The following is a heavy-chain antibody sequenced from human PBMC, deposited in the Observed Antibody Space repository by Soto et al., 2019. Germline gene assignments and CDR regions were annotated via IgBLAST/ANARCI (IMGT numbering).Heavy chain of an antibody. D-gene: IGHD6-19*01. CDR1: GFTFGSYA. CDR2: ISGSGGST. J-gene: IGHJ4*02. V-gene: IGHV3-23*01. Sequence: GGSLRLSCAASGFTFGSYALSWVRQAPGKGLEWVSAISGSGGSTYYADSVKGRFTISRDNSKNTLYLQMNSLRAEDTAVYYCAKDRGSGWSLDYWGQGTLVTVSS. CDR3: AKDRGSGWSLDY.